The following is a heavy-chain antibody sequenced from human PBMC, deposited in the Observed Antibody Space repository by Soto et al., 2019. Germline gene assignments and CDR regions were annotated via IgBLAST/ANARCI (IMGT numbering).Heavy chain of an antibody. J-gene: IGHJ4*02. CDR2: IYYSGST. Sequence: SGTLSLTCTVSGGSISRSSYYWGWIRQPPGKGLEWIGSIYYSGSTYYNPSLKSRVTISVDTSKNQFSLKLSSVTAADTAVYYCARLRQWLAHFDYWGQGTLVTVSS. CDR3: ARLRQWLAHFDY. CDR1: GGSISRSSYY. V-gene: IGHV4-39*01. D-gene: IGHD6-19*01.